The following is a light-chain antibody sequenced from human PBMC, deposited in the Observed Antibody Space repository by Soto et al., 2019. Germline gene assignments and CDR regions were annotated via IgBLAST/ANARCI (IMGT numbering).Light chain of an antibody. Sequence: DVQRTQAPTSRSALVGSGDITTCRASQSVSRYLNWYQHKPGKAPKLLINAASNLRSGVPSRFSGSGSGTDFTLTIDGLHPEDFAVYNCQQSYITPPSTFGQGTRLEIK. J-gene: IGKJ5*01. CDR3: QQSYITPPST. V-gene: IGKV1-39*01. CDR2: AAS. CDR1: QSVSRY.